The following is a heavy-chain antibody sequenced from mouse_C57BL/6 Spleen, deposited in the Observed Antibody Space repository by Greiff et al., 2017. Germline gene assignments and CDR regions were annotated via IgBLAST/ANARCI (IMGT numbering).Heavy chain of an antibody. J-gene: IGHJ2*01. CDR3: ARHYYGSSPFDY. CDR2: LDPEDGET. D-gene: IGHD1-1*01. Sequence: VQLKQSGAELVKPGASVKFSCTASGFNIKDYYMHWVKQRTEQGLEWIGRLDPEDGETKYAPKFQGKATITADTSNNTSYLQLSSLTSEDTTVYYGARHYYGSSPFDYWGQGTTLTVSS. CDR1: GFNIKDYY. V-gene: IGHV14-2*01.